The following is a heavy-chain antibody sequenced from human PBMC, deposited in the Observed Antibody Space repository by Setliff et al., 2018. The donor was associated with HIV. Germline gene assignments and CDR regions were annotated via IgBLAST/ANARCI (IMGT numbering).Heavy chain of an antibody. CDR3: ARQTDLRGIAVAVPI. D-gene: IGHD6-19*01. V-gene: IGHV4-39*01. Sequence: PSETLSLTCTVSGGSISSRSYYWGWLRPPPGKGLEWIGSIYYSGGTYYNPSLKSRVTISVDTSKNQFSLNVNSVTAADTAVYYCARQTDLRGIAVAVPIWGQGTLVTVSS. J-gene: IGHJ4*02. CDR1: GGSISSRSYY. CDR2: IYYSGGT.